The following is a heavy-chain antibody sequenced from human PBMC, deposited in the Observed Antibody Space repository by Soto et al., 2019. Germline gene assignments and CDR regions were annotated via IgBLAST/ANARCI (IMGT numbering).Heavy chain of an antibody. CDR2: VHYSGTT. V-gene: IGHV4-59*01. J-gene: IGHJ4*02. CDR1: DDSISSYY. D-gene: IGHD5-12*01. Sequence: SETLSLTCTVSDDSISSYYWSWIRQPPGKGLEWIGYVHYSGTTNYSPSLKSRVTISVDTSKNQFSLKLTSVTAADTAMYYCARNSGYGLDYWGQGTLVTVSS. CDR3: ARNSGYGLDY.